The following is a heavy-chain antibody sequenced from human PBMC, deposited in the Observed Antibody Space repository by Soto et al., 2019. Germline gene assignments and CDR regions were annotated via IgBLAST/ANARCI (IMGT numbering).Heavy chain of an antibody. J-gene: IGHJ6*02. CDR1: GYTFAGYY. D-gene: IGHD3-16*02. CDR2: INPNSGGT. CDR3: ARDPGIVLSVYRRSYGMDV. V-gene: IGHV1-2*02. Sequence: ASVKVSCKASGYTFAGYYMHGVRQAPGQGREGVGWINPNSGGTNYAQKFQGRATMTRDTSISTAYMELSRLRSDATAVYYCARDPGIVLSVYRRSYGMDVWGQGTTVTVSS.